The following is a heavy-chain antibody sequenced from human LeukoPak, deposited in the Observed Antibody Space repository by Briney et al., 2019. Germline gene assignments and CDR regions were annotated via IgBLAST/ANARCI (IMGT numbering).Heavy chain of an antibody. Sequence: SETLSLTCAVSGYSISSGYYWGWIRQPPGKGLEWIGSIYHSGSTYYNPSLKSRVTISVDTSKNQFSLKLSSVTAADTAVYYCAREGVYGDYDYWGQGTLVTVSS. J-gene: IGHJ4*02. CDR2: IYHSGST. D-gene: IGHD4-17*01. V-gene: IGHV4-38-2*02. CDR1: GYSISSGYY. CDR3: AREGVYGDYDY.